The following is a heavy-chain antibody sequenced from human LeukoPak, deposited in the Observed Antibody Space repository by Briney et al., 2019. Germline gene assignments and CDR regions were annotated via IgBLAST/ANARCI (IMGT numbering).Heavy chain of an antibody. D-gene: IGHD5-18*01. CDR1: GFTFSSFT. J-gene: IGHJ3*02. CDR3: ASETKRGYSYGSPTDAFDI. CDR2: ISSSSRDI. V-gene: IGHV3-21*01. Sequence: GGSLRLSCAASGFTFSSFTMNWVRQAPGKGLEWVAAISSSSRDIFYADSVKGRFTISRHNAKNSLYLQMDSLRAEDTAVYYCASETKRGYSYGSPTDAFDIWGQGTMVTVSS.